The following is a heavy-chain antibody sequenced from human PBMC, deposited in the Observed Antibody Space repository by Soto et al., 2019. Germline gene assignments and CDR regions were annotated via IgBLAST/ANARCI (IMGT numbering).Heavy chain of an antibody. V-gene: IGHV3-30*18. J-gene: IGHJ4*02. CDR1: GFTFSSYG. D-gene: IGHD1-1*01. Sequence: QVQLVESGGGVVQPGRSLRLSCAASGFTFSSYGMHWVRQAPGKGLEWVAVISFDGSNKYYADSVKGRFTISRDNSKNRLYLQMNSLRAEDKAVYYCGKDLEGPPDYWGQGTLVTVSS. CDR2: ISFDGSNK. CDR3: GKDLEGPPDY.